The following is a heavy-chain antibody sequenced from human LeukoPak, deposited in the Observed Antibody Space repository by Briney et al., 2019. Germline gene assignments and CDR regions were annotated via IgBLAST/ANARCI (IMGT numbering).Heavy chain of an antibody. D-gene: IGHD6-19*01. Sequence: GGSLRLSCAASGFTFSSYSMNWVRQAPGKGLEWVSSISSSSSYIYYADSVKGRFTISRDNAKNSLYLQMNSLRAEDTAVYYCARGAFMAVAGYYFDYWGQGTLVTVSS. CDR1: GFTFSSYS. CDR2: ISSSSSYI. J-gene: IGHJ4*02. V-gene: IGHV3-21*01. CDR3: ARGAFMAVAGYYFDY.